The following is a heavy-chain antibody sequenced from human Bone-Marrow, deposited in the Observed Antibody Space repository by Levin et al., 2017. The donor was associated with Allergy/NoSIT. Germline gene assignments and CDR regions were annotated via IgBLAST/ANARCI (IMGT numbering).Heavy chain of an antibody. V-gene: IGHV3-7*04. D-gene: IGHD3-9*01. CDR3: ARPNYDIQDY. Sequence: GESLKISCAASGFSFSSCWMGWVRQAPGKGLDWVAITNQDGSEKSYVDSVKGRFTISRDNAKNSLYLQMNSLKVEDTALYYCARPNYDIQDYWGQGTLVTVSS. CDR2: TNQDGSEK. J-gene: IGHJ4*02. CDR1: GFSFSSCW.